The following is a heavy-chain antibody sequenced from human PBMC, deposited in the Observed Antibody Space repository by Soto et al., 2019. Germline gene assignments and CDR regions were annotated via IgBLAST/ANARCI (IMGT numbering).Heavy chain of an antibody. Sequence: SETLSLTCTVSGGSISSYYWSWIRQPPGKGLEWIGYIYYSGSTNYNPSLKSRVTISVDTSKNQFSLKLSSVTAADTAVYYCARGRSDMYYYDSSGYYQFDYWGQGTLVTVSS. V-gene: IGHV4-59*01. J-gene: IGHJ4*02. CDR1: GGSISSYY. CDR2: IYYSGST. D-gene: IGHD3-22*01. CDR3: ARGRSDMYYYDSSGYYQFDY.